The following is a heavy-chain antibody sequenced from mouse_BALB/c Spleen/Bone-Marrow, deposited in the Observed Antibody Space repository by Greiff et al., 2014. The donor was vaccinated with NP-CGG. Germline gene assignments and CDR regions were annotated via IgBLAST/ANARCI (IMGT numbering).Heavy chain of an antibody. D-gene: IGHD2-3*01. J-gene: IGHJ1*01. CDR2: IWAGGST. V-gene: IGHV2-9*02. Sequence: VQLVESGPGLVAPSQSLSITCTVSRFSLTSYGVHWVRQPPGKGLEWLGVIWAGGSTNYNSALMSRLSISKDNSKSQVFLKMNSLQTDDTAMYYCARVYLWYFDVWGAGTTVTVSS. CDR3: ARVYLWYFDV. CDR1: RFSLTSYG.